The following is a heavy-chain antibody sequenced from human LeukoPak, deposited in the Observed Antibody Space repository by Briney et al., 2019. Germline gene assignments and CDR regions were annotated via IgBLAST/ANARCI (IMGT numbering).Heavy chain of an antibody. J-gene: IGHJ3*02. V-gene: IGHV4-34*01. Sequence: PSETLSLTCAVYGGSFSGYYWSWIRQPPGKGLEWIGEINHSGGTNYNPSLKSRVTISVDTSKNQFSLKLSSVTAADTAVYYCARPGIAAAGNDAFDIWGQGTMVTVSS. CDR2: INHSGGT. D-gene: IGHD6-13*01. CDR3: ARPGIAAAGNDAFDI. CDR1: GGSFSGYY.